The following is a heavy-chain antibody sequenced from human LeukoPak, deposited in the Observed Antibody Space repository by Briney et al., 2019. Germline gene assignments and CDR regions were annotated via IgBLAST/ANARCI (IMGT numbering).Heavy chain of an antibody. CDR1: GYNLNTYH. CDR3: TRALGSDY. CDR2: INPNSGGT. J-gene: IGHJ4*02. Sequence: GASVKVSCKASGYNLNTYHMHWVRQAPGQGLEWMGWINPNSGGTNYAQKFQGRVTMTRDTSISTAYMELSSLRSDDTAMYYCTRALGSDYWGQGTLVTVSS. D-gene: IGHD1-26*01. V-gene: IGHV1-2*02.